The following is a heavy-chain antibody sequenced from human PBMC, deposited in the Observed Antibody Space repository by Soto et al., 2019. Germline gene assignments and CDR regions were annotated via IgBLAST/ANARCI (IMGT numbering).Heavy chain of an antibody. CDR3: ARISKYSSGSDYYYGMDV. D-gene: IGHD6-19*01. CDR1: GYTFTSYG. CDR2: ISAYNGNT. V-gene: IGHV1-18*04. Sequence: ASVKVSCKASGYTFTSYGISWVRQAPGQGLEWMGWISAYNGNTNYAQKLQGRVTITADESTSTAYMELSSLRSEDTAVYYCARISKYSSGSDYYYGMDVWGQGTTVTVS. J-gene: IGHJ6*02.